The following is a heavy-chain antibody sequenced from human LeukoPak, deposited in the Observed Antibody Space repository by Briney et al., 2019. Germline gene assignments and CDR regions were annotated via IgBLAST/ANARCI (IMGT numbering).Heavy chain of an antibody. D-gene: IGHD1-26*01. J-gene: IGHJ4*02. CDR1: GFTFSRYT. CDR3: ARDLAWSLDY. V-gene: IGHV3-48*02. Sequence: QPGGSLRLSCAASGFTFSRYTMHWVRQAPGKGLEWVSYISSSSGTIYYADSVKGRFTISGDNAEDSLYLQMNSLRDEDTAVYYCARDLAWSLDYWGQATLVTVSS. CDR2: ISSSSGTI.